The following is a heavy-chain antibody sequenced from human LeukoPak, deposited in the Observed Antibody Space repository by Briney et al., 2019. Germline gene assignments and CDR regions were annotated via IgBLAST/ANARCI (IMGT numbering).Heavy chain of an antibody. CDR1: GGSISSGSYY. CDR2: IYTSGST. V-gene: IGHV4-61*02. J-gene: IGHJ3*02. CDR3: ALEGGATYDAFDI. D-gene: IGHD1-26*01. Sequence: SETLSLTCTVSGGSISSGSYYRSWIRQPAGKGLEWIGRIYTSGSTNYNPSLKSRVTISVDTSKNQFSLKLSSVTAADTAVYYCALEGGATYDAFDIWGQGTMVTVSS.